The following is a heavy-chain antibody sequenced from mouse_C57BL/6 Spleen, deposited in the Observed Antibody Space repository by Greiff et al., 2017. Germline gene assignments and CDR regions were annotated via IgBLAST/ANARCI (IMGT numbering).Heavy chain of an antibody. CDR1: GFTFSNYW. CDR3: TVYDGYSFDY. J-gene: IGHJ2*01. D-gene: IGHD2-3*01. CDR2: IRLKSDNYAT. V-gene: IGHV6-3*01. Sequence: EVQLQESGGGLVQPGGSMKLSCVASGFTFSNYWMNWVRQSPEKGLEWVAQIRLKSDNYATHYAESVKGRFTISRDDSKSSVYLQMNNLRAEDTGIYYCTVYDGYSFDYWGQGTTLTVSS.